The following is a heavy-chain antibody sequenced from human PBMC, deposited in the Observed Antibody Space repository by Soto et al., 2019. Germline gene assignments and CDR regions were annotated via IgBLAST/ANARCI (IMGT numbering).Heavy chain of an antibody. CDR1: GYTFTSYA. D-gene: IGHD3-10*01. Sequence: ASVKVSCKASGYTFTSYAMHWVRQAPGQRLEWMGWINAGNGNTKYSQKFQGRVTITRDTSASTAYMELSSLRSEDTAVYYCARDFMVRGVIIGFWGQGTLVTVSS. CDR2: INAGNGNT. CDR3: ARDFMVRGVIIGF. J-gene: IGHJ4*02. V-gene: IGHV1-3*01.